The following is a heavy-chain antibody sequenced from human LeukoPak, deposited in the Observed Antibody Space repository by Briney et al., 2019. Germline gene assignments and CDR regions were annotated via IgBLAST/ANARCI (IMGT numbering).Heavy chain of an antibody. J-gene: IGHJ3*02. Sequence: SVKVSCMATSWTFICSGLQWVRQARGRGLAGVGWIVVGWGNTNYAQKFQERVTITRDMSTSTAYRELSSLRSEDTAVYYCAAPRRGPHTLMDPRDAFDIWGQGTMVTVSS. V-gene: IGHV1-58*01. CDR1: SWTFICSG. CDR3: AAPRRGPHTLMDPRDAFDI. CDR2: IVVGWGNT. D-gene: IGHD5-18*01.